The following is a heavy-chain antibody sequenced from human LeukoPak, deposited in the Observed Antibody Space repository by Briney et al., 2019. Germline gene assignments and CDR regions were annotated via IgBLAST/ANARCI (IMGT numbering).Heavy chain of an antibody. CDR1: GFTFSTYW. CDR2: IKQDGSEK. V-gene: IGHV3-7*01. D-gene: IGHD3-16*01. J-gene: IGHJ4*02. CDR3: ARDSLGSMEY. Sequence: PGGSLRLSCAASGFTFSTYWMTWVRQAPGKGLEWVADIKQDGSEKYYVDSVRGRFTISRDNAKNSLYLQMNSLRAEDTAVYYCARDSLGSMEYWGQGTLVTVSS.